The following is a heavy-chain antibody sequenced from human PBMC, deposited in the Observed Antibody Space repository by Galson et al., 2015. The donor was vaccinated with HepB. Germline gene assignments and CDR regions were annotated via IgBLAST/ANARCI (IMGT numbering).Heavy chain of an antibody. J-gene: IGHJ4*02. CDR3: ATSPNYYDSSVGLAYFDY. D-gene: IGHD3-22*01. CDR2: IIPIFGTA. CDR1: GGTFSSYA. V-gene: IGHV1-69*01. Sequence: SCKASGGTFSSYAISWVRQAPGQGLEWMGGIIPIFGTANYAQKFQGRVTITADESTSTAYMELSSLRSEDTAVYYCATSPNYYDSSVGLAYFDYWGQGTLVTVSS.